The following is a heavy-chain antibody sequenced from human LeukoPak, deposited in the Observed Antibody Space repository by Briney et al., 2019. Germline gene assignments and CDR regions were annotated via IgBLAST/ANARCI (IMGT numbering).Heavy chain of an antibody. V-gene: IGHV1-69*13. J-gene: IGHJ5*02. CDR1: GGTFSSYA. Sequence: SSVKVSCKASGGTFSSYAISWVRQAPGQGLEWMGGIIPIFGTANYAQKFQGRVTITADESTSTAYMELSSLRSEDTAVYYCPRALGYGSSTSCYGDSDWFDPGGQGTLVTVSS. D-gene: IGHD2-2*01. CDR2: IIPIFGTA. CDR3: PRALGYGSSTSCYGDSDWFDP.